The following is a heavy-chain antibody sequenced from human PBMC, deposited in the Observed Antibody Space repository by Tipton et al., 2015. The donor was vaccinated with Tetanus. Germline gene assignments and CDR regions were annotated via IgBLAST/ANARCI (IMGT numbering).Heavy chain of an antibody. D-gene: IGHD2/OR15-2a*01. CDR2: MTSDTRTI. CDR3: ARSVEYGFDS. V-gene: IGHV3-48*02. J-gene: IGHJ4*02. Sequence: SLRLSCAASGFPFSRFSMNWVRQAPGKGLEWVSYMTSDTRTIYYADSVRGRFTISRDNARSSLYLQMNSLRDEGTALYYCARSVEYGFDSWGQGTPVTVSS. CDR1: GFPFSRFS.